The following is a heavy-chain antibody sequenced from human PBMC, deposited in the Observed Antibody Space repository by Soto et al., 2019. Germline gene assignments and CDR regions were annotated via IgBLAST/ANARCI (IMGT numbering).Heavy chain of an antibody. Sequence: SETLSLTCAVYGGSFIGYHWSWIRQPPGKGLEWIGEINHSGSSNYNPSLKSRVTISLDRSKNQFSLKLSSVTAADTAVYYCARCTFENLRTSVTTFGRSTVVGFDPRAQGTLVTVSS. D-gene: IGHD4-4*01. CDR2: INHSGSS. CDR1: GGSFIGYH. CDR3: ARCTFENLRTSVTTFGRSTVVGFDP. J-gene: IGHJ5*02. V-gene: IGHV4-34*01.